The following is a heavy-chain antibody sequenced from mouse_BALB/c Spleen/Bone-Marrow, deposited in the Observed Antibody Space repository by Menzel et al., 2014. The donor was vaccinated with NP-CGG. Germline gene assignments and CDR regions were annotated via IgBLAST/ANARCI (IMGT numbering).Heavy chain of an antibody. CDR1: GYTFTSYY. Sequence: VQLQQSGPELVKPGASVRISCKASGYTFTSYYIHWVEQRPGQGLEWIGWIYPGNVNTKYNEKFKGKATLTADKSSSTAYMQLSSLTSEDSAVYFCARNYGFDYWGQGTTLTVSS. J-gene: IGHJ2*01. V-gene: IGHV1S56*01. D-gene: IGHD1-1*01. CDR2: IYPGNVNT. CDR3: ARNYGFDY.